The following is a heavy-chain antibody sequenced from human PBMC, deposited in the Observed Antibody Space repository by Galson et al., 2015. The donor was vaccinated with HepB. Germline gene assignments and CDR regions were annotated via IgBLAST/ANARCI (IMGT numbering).Heavy chain of an antibody. V-gene: IGHV3-33*01. Sequence: SLRLSCAASGFYFGVYGMHWLRQAPGKGPEWVAVIGHDGTYQKYGDSVKGRFTISRDNSENTVFLQMNSLRGEDTAVYYCARDLGAGKYFDHWGQGILVTVSS. CDR3: ARDLGAGKYFDH. CDR2: IGHDGTYQ. J-gene: IGHJ4*02. CDR1: GFYFGVYG. D-gene: IGHD3-10*01.